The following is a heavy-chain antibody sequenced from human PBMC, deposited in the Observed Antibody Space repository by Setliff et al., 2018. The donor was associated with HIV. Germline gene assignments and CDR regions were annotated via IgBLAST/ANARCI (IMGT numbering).Heavy chain of an antibody. V-gene: IGHV4-38-2*02. J-gene: IGHJ4*02. Sequence: SETLSLTCAVSGYSISSGYYWGWIRQPPGKGLEWIGSIYHSGSTNYNPSLKSRVTISVDTSKNQFSLKLSSVTAADTAVYYCARESPSSSWFYFDFWGQGTLVTVSS. CDR2: IYHSGST. CDR1: GYSISSGYY. D-gene: IGHD6-13*01. CDR3: ARESPSSSWFYFDF.